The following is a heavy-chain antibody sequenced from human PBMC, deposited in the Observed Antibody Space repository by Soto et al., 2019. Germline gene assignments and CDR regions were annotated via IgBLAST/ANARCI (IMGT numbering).Heavy chain of an antibody. Sequence: QITLKESGPTLVKPTQTLTLTCTFSGFSLSTSGVGVGWIRQPPGKALEWLALIYWDDDKRYSPSLKSRLTITNDTSKNQVVLTMTNMDPLDTATYYCAHRSGSGYDFDYWGQGTLVTVSS. CDR1: GFSLSTSGVG. D-gene: IGHD3-22*01. CDR3: AHRSGSGYDFDY. CDR2: IYWDDDK. J-gene: IGHJ4*02. V-gene: IGHV2-5*02.